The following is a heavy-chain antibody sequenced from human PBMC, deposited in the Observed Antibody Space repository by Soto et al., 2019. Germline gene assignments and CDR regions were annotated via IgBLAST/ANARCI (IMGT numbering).Heavy chain of an antibody. D-gene: IGHD3-3*01. J-gene: IGHJ5*02. V-gene: IGHV1-18*01. CDR1: GYTFTSYG. CDR2: ISAYNGNT. CDR3: ARDYGITIFGVTLRSNWFDP. Sequence: ASVKVSCKASGYTFTSYGISWVRQAPGQGLEWMGWISAYNGNTNYAQKLQGRVTMTTDTSTSTAYMELRSLRSDDTAVYYCARDYGITIFGVTLRSNWFDPWGQGTLVTVS.